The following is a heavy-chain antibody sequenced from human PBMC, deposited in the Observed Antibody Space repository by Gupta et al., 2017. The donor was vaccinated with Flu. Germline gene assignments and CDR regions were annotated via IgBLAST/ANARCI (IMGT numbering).Heavy chain of an antibody. Sequence: WVSQAPGKGLEWVAVISYDGSNKYGDSVKGRFTISRDNSKNTLYLQMNSLRAEDTGVYYCAKEFCSSNSCYTEYYYYYMDVWGKGTTVTVSS. V-gene: IGHV3-30*18. CDR2: ISYDGSNK. J-gene: IGHJ6*03. D-gene: IGHD2-2*02. CDR3: AKEFCSSNSCYTEYYYYYMDV.